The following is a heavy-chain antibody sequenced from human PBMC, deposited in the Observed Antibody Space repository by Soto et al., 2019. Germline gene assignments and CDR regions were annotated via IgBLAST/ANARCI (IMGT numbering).Heavy chain of an antibody. D-gene: IGHD2-2*01. V-gene: IGHV4-4*02. CDR3: ARVGDCSSTSCLLAPNWFDP. J-gene: IGHJ5*02. CDR1: GGSISSSNW. Sequence: QVQLQESGPGLVKPSGTLSLTCAVSGGSISSSNWWSWVRQPPGKGLEWIGEFYHSGSTNYNPSLKRSDTISVDKSKNQCSLELSAVTAADTAVYYCARVGDCSSTSCLLAPNWFDPWGQGTLVTVSS. CDR2: FYHSGST.